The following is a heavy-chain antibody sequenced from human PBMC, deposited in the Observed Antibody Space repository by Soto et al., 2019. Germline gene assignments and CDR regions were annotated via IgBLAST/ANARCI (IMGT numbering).Heavy chain of an antibody. J-gene: IGHJ3*02. V-gene: IGHV3-66*02. CDR3: ARDRCITGTTWPAAFDI. D-gene: IGHD1-7*01. Sequence: GGSLRLSCAASGFTVSSNYMSWVRQAPGKGLEWVSVIYSGGRTYYADSVKGRFTISRDNSKNTLYLQMNSLRAEDTAVYYCARDRCITGTTWPAAFDIWGQGTMVPDSS. CDR2: IYSGGRT. CDR1: GFTVSSNY.